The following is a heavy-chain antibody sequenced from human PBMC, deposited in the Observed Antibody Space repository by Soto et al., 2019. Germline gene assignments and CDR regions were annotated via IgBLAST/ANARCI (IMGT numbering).Heavy chain of an antibody. J-gene: IGHJ4*02. D-gene: IGHD3-22*01. CDR3: ARGPPAYYDSSGYYKYFDY. V-gene: IGHV1-18*01. CDR1: GYTFTSYG. CDR2: ISAYNGNT. Sequence: ASVKVSCKASGYTFTSYGISWVRQAPGQGLDWMGWISAYNGNTNYAQKLQGRVTMTTDTSTSTAYMELRSLRSDDTAVYYCARGPPAYYDSSGYYKYFDYWGQGTLVTVSS.